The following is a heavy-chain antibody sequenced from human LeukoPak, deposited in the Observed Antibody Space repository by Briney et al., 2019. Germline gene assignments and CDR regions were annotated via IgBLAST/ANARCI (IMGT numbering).Heavy chain of an antibody. CDR2: ISYDGSNK. CDR3: ARAPEPITIFAPGFDY. J-gene: IGHJ4*02. CDR1: GFTFSSYA. D-gene: IGHD3-3*01. V-gene: IGHV3-30-3*01. Sequence: GGSLRLSCAASGFTFSSYAMHWVRQAPGKGLEWVAVISYDGSNKYYADSVKGRFTISRDNSKNTLYLQMNSLRAEDTAVYYCARAPEPITIFAPGFDYWGQGTLVTVSS.